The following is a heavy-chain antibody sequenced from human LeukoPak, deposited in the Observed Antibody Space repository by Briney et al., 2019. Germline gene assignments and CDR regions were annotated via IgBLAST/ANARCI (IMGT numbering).Heavy chain of an antibody. CDR3: ARDSLEPYYMDV. D-gene: IGHD1-14*01. CDR1: GFTFSSYS. Sequence: GRSLRLSCAASGFTFSSYSMDWVRQAPGKGLEWVSSISSSSSYIYYADSVKGRFTISRDNAKNSLYLQMNSLRAEDTAVYYCARDSLEPYYMDVWGKGTTVTVSS. V-gene: IGHV3-21*01. CDR2: ISSSSSYI. J-gene: IGHJ6*03.